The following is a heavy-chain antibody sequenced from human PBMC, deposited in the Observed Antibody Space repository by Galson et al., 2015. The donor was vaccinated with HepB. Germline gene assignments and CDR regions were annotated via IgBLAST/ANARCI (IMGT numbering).Heavy chain of an antibody. J-gene: IGHJ3*02. CDR2: IIPILGIA. CDR1: GGTFSSYA. V-gene: IGHV1-69*10. D-gene: IGHD3-22*01. CDR3: AREGSGYYDSSGSPDHAFDI. Sequence: SMKVSCKASGGTFSSYAISWVRQAPGQGLEWMGGIIPILGIANYAQKFQGRVTITADKSTSTAYMELSSLRSEDTAVYYCAREGSGYYDSSGSPDHAFDIWGQGTMVTVSS.